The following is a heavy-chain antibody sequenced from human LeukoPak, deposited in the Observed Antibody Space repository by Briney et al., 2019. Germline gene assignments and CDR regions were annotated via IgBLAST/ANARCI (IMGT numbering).Heavy chain of an antibody. Sequence: PGGSLRLSCAASGFTFSSYGMSWVRQAPGKGLEWVSAVSSSGGTTYYADSVKGRFTISRDNSKNTLYLQMNSLRAEDTAVYYCAKEGVKSEFDYWGQGTLVTVSS. CDR1: GFTFSSYG. CDR3: AKEGVKSEFDY. V-gene: IGHV3-23*01. CDR2: VSSSGGTT. J-gene: IGHJ4*02.